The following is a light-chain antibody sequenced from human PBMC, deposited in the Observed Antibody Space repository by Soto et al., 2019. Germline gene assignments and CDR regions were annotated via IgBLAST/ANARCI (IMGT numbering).Light chain of an antibody. V-gene: IGLV2-23*01. CDR1: SSDVWSYNL. CDR2: EGG. Sequence: QSVLTQPASVSGSPGQSIALSCTGTSSDVWSYNLVSWYQQYPGKAPKLLISEGGKRPSGISNRFSGSKSGNTASLTISRLQAEDEADYYCCSFAHSNTYVFGTGTKVTVL. CDR3: CSFAHSNTYV. J-gene: IGLJ1*01.